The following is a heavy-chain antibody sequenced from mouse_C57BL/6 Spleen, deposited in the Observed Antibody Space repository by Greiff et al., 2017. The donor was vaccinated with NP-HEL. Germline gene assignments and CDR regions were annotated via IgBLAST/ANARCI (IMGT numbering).Heavy chain of an antibody. CDR2: IDPKSGGT. CDR3: ARSFDYGFHFDY. J-gene: IGHJ2*01. Sequence: QVQLKQPGAELVKPGASVKLSCKASGYTFTSYWMHWVKQRPGRGLEWIGRIDPKSGGTKYNEKFKSKATLTVDKPSSTAYMQLSSMTSADSAVYYCARSFDYGFHFDYWGQGTTLTFSS. D-gene: IGHD2-4*01. CDR1: GYTFTSYW. V-gene: IGHV1-72*01.